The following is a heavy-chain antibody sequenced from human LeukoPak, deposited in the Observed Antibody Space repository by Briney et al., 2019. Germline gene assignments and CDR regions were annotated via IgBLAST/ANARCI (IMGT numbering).Heavy chain of an antibody. V-gene: IGHV1-2*06. Sequence: ASVKVSCKASEYTFTGYYMHWVRQAPGQGLEWMGRINPNSGGTNYAQKFQGRVTMTRDTSISTAYMELSRLRSDDTAVYYCAREEGGYYDSSGPSDYWGQGTLVTVSS. J-gene: IGHJ4*02. D-gene: IGHD3-22*01. CDR1: EYTFTGYY. CDR3: AREEGGYYDSSGPSDY. CDR2: INPNSGGT.